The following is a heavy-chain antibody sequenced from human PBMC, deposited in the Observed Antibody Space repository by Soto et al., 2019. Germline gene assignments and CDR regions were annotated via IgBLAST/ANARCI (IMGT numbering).Heavy chain of an antibody. CDR3: AHSGPYYYGPGSYNGYFDY. D-gene: IGHD3-10*01. V-gene: IGHV2-5*02. J-gene: IGHJ4*02. CDR1: GFSLSTNGVG. CDR2: IYWDDDK. Sequence: QITLKESGPTLVKPTQTLTLTCTFSGFSLSTNGVGVGWIRQPPGKALEWLALIYWDDDKRYSPSLKSRLTITKDTSKHPVVLTMTSMDPVDTATYYCAHSGPYYYGPGSYNGYFDYWGQGTLVAVS.